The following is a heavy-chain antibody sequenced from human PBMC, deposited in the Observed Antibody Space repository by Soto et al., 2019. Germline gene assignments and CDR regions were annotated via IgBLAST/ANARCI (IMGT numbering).Heavy chain of an antibody. J-gene: IGHJ5*02. V-gene: IGHV3-21*06. CDR2: ITTGGEYR. CDR1: GFTFSSYN. D-gene: IGHD6-13*01. CDR3: ARERQLVQDWFDP. Sequence: EVQLVESGGGLVKPGGSLRLSCGASGFTFSSYNINWVRQAPGKGLEWGAGITTGGEYRFYADSVKGRFTISRDNADNSVYLEMRSLRVEDTAVYYCARERQLVQDWFDPWGQGTQGTVSS.